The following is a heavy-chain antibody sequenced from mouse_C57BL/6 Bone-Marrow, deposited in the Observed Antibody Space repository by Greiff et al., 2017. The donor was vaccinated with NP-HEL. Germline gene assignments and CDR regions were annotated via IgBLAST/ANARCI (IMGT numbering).Heavy chain of an antibody. Sequence: QVQLQQPGAELVRPGSSVKLSCKASGYTFTSYWMHWVKQRPIQGLEWIGNIDPSDSETHYNQKFKDKATLTVDKSSSTAYMQLSSLTSDDSAVYYCARDYDYGWFAYWGQGTLVTVSA. J-gene: IGHJ3*01. CDR3: ARDYDYGWFAY. D-gene: IGHD2-4*01. CDR2: IDPSDSET. CDR1: GYTFTSYW. V-gene: IGHV1-52*01.